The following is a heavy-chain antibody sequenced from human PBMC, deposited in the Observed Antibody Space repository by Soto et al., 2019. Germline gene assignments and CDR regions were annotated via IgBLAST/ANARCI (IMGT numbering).Heavy chain of an antibody. CDR3: ARDRRRMGTALDFDY. D-gene: IGHD1-7*01. Sequence: ASVKVSCKASGYTFTGYYMHWVRQAPGQGLEWMGWINPNSGGTNYAQKFQGRVTMTRDTSISTAYMELSRLRSDDTAVYYCARDRRRMGTALDFDYWGQGTLVTVSS. CDR1: GYTFTGYY. J-gene: IGHJ4*02. V-gene: IGHV1-2*02. CDR2: INPNSGGT.